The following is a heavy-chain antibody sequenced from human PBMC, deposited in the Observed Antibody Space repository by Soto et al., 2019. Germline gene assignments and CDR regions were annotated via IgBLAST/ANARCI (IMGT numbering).Heavy chain of an antibody. J-gene: IGHJ6*02. V-gene: IGHV2-26*01. CDR2: FFSDAER. Sequence: SGPTLVNPTETLTLTCSVSGFSLTSCRMGVSWIRQPPGKALEWLAHFFSDAERSYSTSMQSRLNMYKDSSGSQVVLTMTNMAPADTATYFCARMDGDYNYYGLDVWGHGIAVTVSS. D-gene: IGHD4-17*01. CDR3: ARMDGDYNYYGLDV. CDR1: GFSLTSCRMG.